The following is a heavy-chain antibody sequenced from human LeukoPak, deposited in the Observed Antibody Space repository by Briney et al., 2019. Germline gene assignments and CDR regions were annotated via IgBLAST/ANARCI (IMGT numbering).Heavy chain of an antibody. J-gene: IGHJ4*02. CDR1: GFTFSAYW. CDR3: ARDYYDSSGYYQSNY. D-gene: IGHD3-22*01. CDR2: INDVGSDS. V-gene: IGHV3-74*01. Sequence: GGSLRLSCAASGFTFSAYWMHWVRQAPGKGLVWVGRINDVGSDSTYVDSVKGRFTISRDNAKNSLYLQMNSLRAEDTAVYYCARDYYDSSGYYQSNYWGQGTLVTVSS.